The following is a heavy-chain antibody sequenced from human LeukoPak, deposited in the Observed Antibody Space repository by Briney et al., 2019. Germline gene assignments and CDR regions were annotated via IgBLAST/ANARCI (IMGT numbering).Heavy chain of an antibody. CDR1: GGSISSYY. V-gene: IGHV4-59*01. CDR3: ARGPWTTVTSFDY. CDR2: IYYSGST. D-gene: IGHD4-11*01. J-gene: IGHJ4*02. Sequence: PSETLSLTCTVSGGSISSYYWSWIQQPPGKGLEWIGYIYYSGSTNYNPSLKSRVTISVDTSKNQFSLKLSSVTAADTAVYYCARGPWTTVTSFDYWGQGTLVTVSS.